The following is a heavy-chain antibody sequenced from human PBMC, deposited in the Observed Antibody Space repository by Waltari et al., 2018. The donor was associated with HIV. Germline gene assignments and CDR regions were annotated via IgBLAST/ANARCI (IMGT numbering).Heavy chain of an antibody. V-gene: IGHV3-30*18. J-gene: IGHJ4*02. CDR1: GFTFSSYG. CDR2: TSYDGSDK. CDR3: AKDLAAVAGILGFDS. Sequence: QVQLVESGGGVVQPGRSLRLSCAASGFTFSSYGMHWVRQAPGKGVGWVAVTSYDGSDKYYADSVKGRFTISRDNSKNTLYLQMNSLRAEDTAVFYCAKDLAAVAGILGFDSWGQGTQVTVSS. D-gene: IGHD6-19*01.